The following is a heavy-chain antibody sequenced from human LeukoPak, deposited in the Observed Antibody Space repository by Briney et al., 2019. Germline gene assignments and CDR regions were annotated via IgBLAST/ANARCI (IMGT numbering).Heavy chain of an antibody. CDR3: ARDLRGTSAMDV. CDR2: IYYSGTT. CDR1: GGSLSSHY. Sequence: SETLSPTCSVSGGSLSSHYWNWIRQPPGKGLEWIAYIYYSGTTNYNPSLKSRVTISVDTSKNQFSLKVSSVTAADTAVYYCARDLRGTSAMDVWGKGTTVTVSS. D-gene: IGHD2-2*01. V-gene: IGHV4-59*11. J-gene: IGHJ6*03.